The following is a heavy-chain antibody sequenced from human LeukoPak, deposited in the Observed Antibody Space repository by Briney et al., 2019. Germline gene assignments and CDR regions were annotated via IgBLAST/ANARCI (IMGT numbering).Heavy chain of an antibody. CDR3: ARDGQYYYDSSGYYPDAFDI. CDR1: GGSISSSSYY. CDR2: IYYSGST. J-gene: IGHJ3*02. Sequence: KPSETLSLTCTVSGGSISSSSYYWGWIRQPPGKGLEWIGSIYYSGSTYYNPSLKSRVTISVDTSKNQFSPKLSSVTAADTAVYYCARDGQYYYDSSGYYPDAFDIWGQGTMVTVSS. D-gene: IGHD3-22*01. V-gene: IGHV4-39*07.